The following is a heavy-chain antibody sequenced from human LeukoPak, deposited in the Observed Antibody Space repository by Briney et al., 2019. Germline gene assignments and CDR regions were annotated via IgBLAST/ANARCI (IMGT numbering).Heavy chain of an antibody. D-gene: IGHD5-18*01. V-gene: IGHV4-4*07. CDR3: ARDRSVRYSYGSRLIDY. J-gene: IGHJ4*02. CDR2: IYTSGST. CDR1: GGSISSYY. Sequence: SETLSLTCTVSGGSISSYYWSWIRQPAGKGLEWIGRIYTSGSTNYNPSLKSRVTMSVDTSKNQFSLKLSSVTAADTAVYYCARDRSVRYSYGSRLIDYWGQGTLVTVSS.